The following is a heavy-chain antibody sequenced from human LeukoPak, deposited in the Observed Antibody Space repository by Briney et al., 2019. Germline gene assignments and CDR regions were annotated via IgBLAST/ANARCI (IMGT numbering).Heavy chain of an antibody. CDR2: ISGSGGST. J-gene: IGHJ4*02. D-gene: IGHD3-10*01. V-gene: IGHV3-23*01. CDR1: GFTFSSYA. CDR3: AKDAYYGSGSYSDY. Sequence: PGGSLRLSCAASGFTFSSYAMSWVRQAPGKGLEWVSAISGSGGSTYYADSVKGRFTISRDNSKNTLYLQMNSLRAEDTTVYYCAKDAYYGSGSYSDYWGQGTLVTVSS.